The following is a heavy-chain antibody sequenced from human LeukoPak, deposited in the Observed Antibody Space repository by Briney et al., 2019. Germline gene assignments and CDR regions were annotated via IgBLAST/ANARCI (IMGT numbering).Heavy chain of an antibody. V-gene: IGHV3-9*01. CDR2: INWNSDTK. J-gene: IGHJ6*02. Sequence: GGSLRLSCVGSGFPFHNYAIHWARRPPGKGLEWGSAINWNSDTKAYADSVKGLYPIPRDFPRNSLYLQMDRLRPEDRALYYCAKDTGGNGGYFYAMDVWGQGTSVTVSS. CDR3: AKDTGGNGGYFYAMDV. D-gene: IGHD4-23*01. CDR1: GFPFHNYA.